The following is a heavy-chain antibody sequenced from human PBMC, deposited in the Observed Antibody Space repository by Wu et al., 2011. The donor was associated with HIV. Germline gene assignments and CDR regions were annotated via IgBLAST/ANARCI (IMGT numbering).Heavy chain of an antibody. Sequence: EVQLVQSGAEVKKPGATVKISCKVSGYTFTDYYMHWVQQAPGKGLEWMGLVDPEDGETIYAEKFQGRVTITADTSTDTAYMELNSLRSEDTAVYYCARLSSIGGSGIFGMDVWGQGTTATVSS. CDR2: VDPEDGET. J-gene: IGHJ6*02. CDR3: ARLSSIGGSGIFGMDV. V-gene: IGHV1-69-2*01. D-gene: IGHD3-10*01. CDR1: GYTFTDYY.